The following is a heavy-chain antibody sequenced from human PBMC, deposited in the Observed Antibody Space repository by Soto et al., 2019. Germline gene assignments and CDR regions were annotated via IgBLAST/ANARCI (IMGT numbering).Heavy chain of an antibody. J-gene: IGHJ5*02. CDR2: IHTTGSI. V-gene: IGHV4-4*07. Sequence: VQLQESGPGLVKPSETLSLSCTVSGGSISSYYWSWIRQPAGKGLEWIGRIHTTGSINYNPSLKSRVTMSADMSKNQLSLKLSSVTAAATAVYYCARNYYASSGYYYPLGSWGQGTLVTVSS. CDR1: GGSISSYY. D-gene: IGHD3-22*01. CDR3: ARNYYASSGYYYPLGS.